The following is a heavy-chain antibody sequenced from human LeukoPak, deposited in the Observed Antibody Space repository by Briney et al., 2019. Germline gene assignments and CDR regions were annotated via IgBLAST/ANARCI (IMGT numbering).Heavy chain of an antibody. Sequence: LGGSLRLSCAASGISLSSLWMSWFRQAPGKGLEWVADIRQDGSDEHYVASVKGRFTISRDSTSLFLQMNSLRAGDTAIYYCAGGQGWHFDLWGRGTLITVSS. V-gene: IGHV3-7*01. D-gene: IGHD2-15*01. CDR2: IRQDGSDE. CDR1: GISLSSLW. J-gene: IGHJ2*01. CDR3: AGGQGWHFDL.